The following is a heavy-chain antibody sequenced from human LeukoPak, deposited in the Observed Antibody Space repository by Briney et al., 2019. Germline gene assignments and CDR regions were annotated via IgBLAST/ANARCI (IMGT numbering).Heavy chain of an antibody. D-gene: IGHD6-6*01. V-gene: IGHV3-21*01. CDR1: GFTFSRYS. Sequence: GGSLRLSCAASGFTFSRYSMSWFRLAPGKGLEWVSSISTSSLYIHYADSLKGRFTISRHNAKNSLYLQMDSLRADDTALYYCVGDESNVPGASRSFVYWGQGARVPVSS. CDR3: VGDESNVPGASRSFVY. CDR2: ISTSSLYI. J-gene: IGHJ4*02.